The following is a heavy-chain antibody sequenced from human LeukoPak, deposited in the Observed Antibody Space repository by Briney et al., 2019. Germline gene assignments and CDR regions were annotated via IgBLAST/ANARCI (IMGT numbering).Heavy chain of an antibody. CDR3: AKAEDIVVVPATTDV. CDR1: GFTFSSYA. J-gene: IGHJ6*04. V-gene: IGHV3-23*01. CDR2: ISGSGGST. D-gene: IGHD2-2*01. Sequence: GGSLRLSCAASGFTFSSYAMSWVRQAPGKGLEWVSAISGSGGSTYYADSVKGRFTIPRDNSKNTLYLQMNSLRAEDTAVYYCAKAEDIVVVPATTDVWGKGTTVTVSS.